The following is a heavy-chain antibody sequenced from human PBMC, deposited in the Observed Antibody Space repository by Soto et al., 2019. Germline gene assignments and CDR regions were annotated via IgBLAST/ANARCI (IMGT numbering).Heavy chain of an antibody. V-gene: IGHV3-23*01. CDR3: AKDTGIGGPTSFDY. D-gene: IGHD1-26*01. CDR2: ISAGGGST. Sequence: EVQLLESGGGLVQPGGSLRLSCAASGFTFSNYAMTWVRQAPGKGLEWVSAISAGGGSTYYAGSVKGRFTISRDYSKNTLYLQMNSLRAEDTAVYYCAKDTGIGGPTSFDYWGQGTLVTVSS. CDR1: GFTFSNYA. J-gene: IGHJ4*02.